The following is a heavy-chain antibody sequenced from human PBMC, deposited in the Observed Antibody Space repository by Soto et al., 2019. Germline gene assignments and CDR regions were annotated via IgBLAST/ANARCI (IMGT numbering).Heavy chain of an antibody. D-gene: IGHD3-10*01. CDR1: GFTFSNYA. Sequence: VHLLESGGGLVHPGGSLRLSCTASGFTFSNYAMTWVRQGPGKGLQWVAGINGGGDSPHYADSVKGRFIISRDNSNNTLVLPIRRLRVDATALYYCAKRGKFGGFDYWGQGTLLTVSS. V-gene: IGHV3-23*01. CDR2: INGGGDSP. CDR3: AKRGKFGGFDY. J-gene: IGHJ4*02.